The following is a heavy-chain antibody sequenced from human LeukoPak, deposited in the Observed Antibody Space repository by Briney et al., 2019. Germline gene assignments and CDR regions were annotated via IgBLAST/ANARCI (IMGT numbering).Heavy chain of an antibody. Sequence: PSETLSLTCAVYGGSFSGYYWSWIRQPPGKGLEWIGEINHSGSTNYNPSLKSRVTISVDTSKNQFSLKLGSVTAADTAVYYCAIASSSSLECWGQGTLVTVSS. CDR3: AIASSSSLEC. D-gene: IGHD6-6*01. V-gene: IGHV4-34*01. J-gene: IGHJ4*02. CDR1: GGSFSGYY. CDR2: INHSGST.